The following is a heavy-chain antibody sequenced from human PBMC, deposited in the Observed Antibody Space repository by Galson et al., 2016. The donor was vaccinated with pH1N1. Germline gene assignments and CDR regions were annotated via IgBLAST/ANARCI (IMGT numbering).Heavy chain of an antibody. J-gene: IGHJ3*02. D-gene: IGHD4-17*01. V-gene: IGHV5-51*03. Sequence: AEVTKPGESLKISCKASGYSFTRYWIAWVRQVPGKGLEWVGVVNPGGSTIRYSPPFQGQVTISSDKSINTAYLQWISLKASDTATYYCARQYDFGDYRGDAFDIWGQGTMVIVSS. CDR2: VNPGGSTI. CDR3: ARQYDFGDYRGDAFDI. CDR1: GYSFTRYW.